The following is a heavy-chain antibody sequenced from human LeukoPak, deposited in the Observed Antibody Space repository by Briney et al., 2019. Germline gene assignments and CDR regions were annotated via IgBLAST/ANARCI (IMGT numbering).Heavy chain of an antibody. CDR2: INPNSGGT. V-gene: IGHV1-2*02. Sequence: ASVKVSCKASGYTFTSYYMHWVRQAPGQGLEWMGWINPNSGGTNYAQKFQDRVTMTRDTSISTAYMELSRLRSDDTAVYYCNYYDSSGNFDYWGQGTLVTVSS. CDR3: NYYDSSGNFDY. CDR1: GYTFTSYY. J-gene: IGHJ4*02. D-gene: IGHD3-22*01.